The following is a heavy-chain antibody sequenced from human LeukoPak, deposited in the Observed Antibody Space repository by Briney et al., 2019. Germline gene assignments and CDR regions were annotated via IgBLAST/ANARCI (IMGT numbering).Heavy chain of an antibody. V-gene: IGHV3-7*01. D-gene: IGHD4-17*01. Sequence: GGSLRLLCAAAGFTVGSYWMSSVRLPPGNGMEWVVNIKLDGSEKYHVESVKGRFTITRENAKNSLYLQMNSLRAEDTALYYCARAPGDGWFDPWGQGTLVTVSS. CDR1: GFTVGSYW. CDR2: IKLDGSEK. J-gene: IGHJ5*02. CDR3: ARAPGDGWFDP.